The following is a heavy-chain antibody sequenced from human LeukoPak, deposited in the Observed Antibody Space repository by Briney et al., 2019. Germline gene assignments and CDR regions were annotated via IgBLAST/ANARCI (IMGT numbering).Heavy chain of an antibody. J-gene: IGHJ3*02. CDR3: ARRSMRRDAFDI. CDR1: GGSITTYY. CDR2: ISYSGRT. V-gene: IGHV4-59*08. Sequence: SETLSLTCTVSGGSITTYYWSWIRHLPGKGLEWIGYISYSGRTDYNPSLKSRVTISVDTSKNQFSLKLSSVTAADTAVYYCARRSMRRDAFDIWGQGTMVTVSS. D-gene: IGHD2/OR15-2a*01.